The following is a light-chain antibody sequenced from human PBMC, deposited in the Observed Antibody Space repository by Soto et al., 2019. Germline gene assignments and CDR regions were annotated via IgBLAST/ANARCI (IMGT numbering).Light chain of an antibody. Sequence: DIQMTQSPSSVPASVGDRVTITCRASQGISTRLDWYQQKPGKAPKLLIYAASNLQSGVPSRFSGSGSETDFTLTISSLQPEDFATYYCQQTDSFPLTFGQGTRLEIK. V-gene: IGKV1-12*01. J-gene: IGKJ5*01. CDR1: QGISTR. CDR2: AAS. CDR3: QQTDSFPLT.